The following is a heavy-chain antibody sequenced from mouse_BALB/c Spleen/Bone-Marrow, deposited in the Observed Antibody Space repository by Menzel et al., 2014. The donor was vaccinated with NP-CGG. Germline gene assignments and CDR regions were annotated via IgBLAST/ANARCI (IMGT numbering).Heavy chain of an antibody. V-gene: IGHV1S81*02. CDR2: INPSNGGT. J-gene: IGHJ4*01. Sequence: LVESGAELVKPGASVKLSCKASGYTFTSYYMYWVKQRPGQGLVWIGEINPSNGGTNFNEKFKSRATLTVDKSSSTAYMQLSSLTSEDSAVYYCTRLPHWGQGTSVTVSS. CDR1: GYTFTSYY. D-gene: IGHD5-1*01. CDR3: TRLPH.